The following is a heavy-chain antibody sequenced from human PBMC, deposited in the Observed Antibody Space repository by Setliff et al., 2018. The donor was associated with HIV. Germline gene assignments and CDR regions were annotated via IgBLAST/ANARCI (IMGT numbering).Heavy chain of an antibody. CDR3: ARPKERIAHGLEH. Sequence: GGSLRLSCATSGFIFRTYDIHWVRQAPGKGLEWVTFIRFNGNDKYYADSVKGRFTISRDNSKNTLDLQINSLRPEDTAVYYCARPKERIAHGLEHWGQGAQVTVSS. V-gene: IGHV3-30*02. J-gene: IGHJ4*02. CDR1: GFIFRTYD. D-gene: IGHD2-21*01. CDR2: IRFNGNDK.